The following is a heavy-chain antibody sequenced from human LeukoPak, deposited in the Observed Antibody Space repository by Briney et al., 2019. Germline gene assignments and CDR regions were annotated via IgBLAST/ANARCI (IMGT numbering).Heavy chain of an antibody. Sequence: GGSLRLSCAASGFTFSGSAMHWVRQASGKGLEWVGRIRSKANSYATAYAASVKGRFTISRDDSKNTAYLQMNSLKTEDTAVYYCTRPWHGMGHGSGSYWGQGTLVTVSS. J-gene: IGHJ4*02. CDR3: TRPWHGMGHGSGSY. CDR2: IRSKANSYAT. V-gene: IGHV3-73*01. D-gene: IGHD3-10*01. CDR1: GFTFSGSA.